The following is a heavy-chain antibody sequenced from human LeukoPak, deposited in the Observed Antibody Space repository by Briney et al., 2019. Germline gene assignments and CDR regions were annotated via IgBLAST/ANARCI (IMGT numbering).Heavy chain of an antibody. CDR1: GFTVSSNY. Sequence: GGSLRLSCAASGFTVSSNYMSWVRQAPGKGLEWVSVIYSGGSTYYAGSVKGRFTISRDNAKNSLYLQMNSLRAEDTALYYCAKVGRYCSGGSCDHDAFDIWGQGTMVTVSS. J-gene: IGHJ3*02. CDR3: AKVGRYCSGGSCDHDAFDI. D-gene: IGHD2-15*01. V-gene: IGHV3-53*05. CDR2: IYSGGST.